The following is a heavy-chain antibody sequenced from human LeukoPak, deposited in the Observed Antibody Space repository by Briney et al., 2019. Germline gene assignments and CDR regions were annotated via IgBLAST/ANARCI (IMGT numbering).Heavy chain of an antibody. CDR1: GFTFSEAW. J-gene: IGHJ4*02. Sequence: GGSLRLSCAASGFTFSEAWMSWVRQAPGKGLEWVGRIQSITDGGTTDYAAPVKGRLTISRDDLKNTLYLQLNSLKDEDTAMYYCTIDYDYAWGSYRLGYWGQGTLVTVSS. CDR3: TIDYDYAWGSYRLGY. V-gene: IGHV3-15*01. CDR2: IQSITDGGTT. D-gene: IGHD3-16*02.